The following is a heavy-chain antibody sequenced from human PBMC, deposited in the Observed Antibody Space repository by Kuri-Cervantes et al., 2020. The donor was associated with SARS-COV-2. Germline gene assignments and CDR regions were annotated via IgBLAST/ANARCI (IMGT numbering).Heavy chain of an antibody. CDR3: VRLGAAYVDTLVVMRAVHYFDS. D-gene: IGHD5-18*01. J-gene: IGHJ4*02. Sequence: GESLKISCAASGFTFSSYSMNWVRQAPGKGLEWVSFISSSSNYIYYADLLKGRFTISRDNAKNSLYLQMNSPRAEDTAVYYCVRLGAAYVDTLVVMRAVHYFDSWGQGTLVTVSS. CDR1: GFTFSSYS. CDR2: ISSSSNYI. V-gene: IGHV3-21*01.